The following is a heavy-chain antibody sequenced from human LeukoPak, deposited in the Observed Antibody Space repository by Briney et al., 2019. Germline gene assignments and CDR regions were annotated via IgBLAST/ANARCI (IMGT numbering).Heavy chain of an antibody. D-gene: IGHD1-26*01. J-gene: IGHJ3*02. CDR2: IYHSGNT. CDR1: GGSITSGGYY. CDR3: ARPRLGVNDAFDI. Sequence: PSQTLSLICTVSGGSITSGGYYWSWIRQPPGKGLEWVGYIYHSGNTYYNPSLKSRVTISVDKSKNHFSLNLSSVTAADTAVYYCARPRLGVNDAFDIWGQGTMVIVSS. V-gene: IGHV4-30-2*01.